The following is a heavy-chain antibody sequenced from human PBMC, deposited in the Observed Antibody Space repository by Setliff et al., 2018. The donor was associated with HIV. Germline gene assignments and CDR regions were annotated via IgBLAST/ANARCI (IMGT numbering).Heavy chain of an antibody. CDR2: VTPDGGDK. CDR3: ARGARGYSYG. D-gene: IGHD5-18*01. V-gene: IGHV3-7*01. J-gene: IGHJ4*02. CDR1: GFMFGVDW. Sequence: GGSLRLSCAASGFMFGVDWMSWVRRTPGKGLEWVASVTPDGGDKYYVESVKGRFTISRDNANNSLYLQMNSLRAEDTAVYYCARGARGYSYGWGQGTLVTVSS.